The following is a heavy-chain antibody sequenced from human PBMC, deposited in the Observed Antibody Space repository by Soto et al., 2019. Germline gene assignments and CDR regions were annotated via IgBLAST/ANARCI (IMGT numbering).Heavy chain of an antibody. Sequence: EVQLLESGGDLVQPGGSLRLSCAASGITFSSYAMSWVRQAPGKGLVWVAVISGSGGYTDYADSVKGRFTISRDNSKNTLFLQMNSLRAEDTALYYCAKRFRGVLLNPEVDWGQGTLVTVSS. J-gene: IGHJ4*02. D-gene: IGHD3-10*01. CDR3: AKRFRGVLLNPEVD. CDR2: ISGSGGYT. V-gene: IGHV3-23*01. CDR1: GITFSSYA.